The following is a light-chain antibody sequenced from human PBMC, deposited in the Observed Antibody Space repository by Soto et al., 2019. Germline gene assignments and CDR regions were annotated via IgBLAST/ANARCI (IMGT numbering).Light chain of an antibody. Sequence: EIVMTQSPATLSVSPGERATLSCRASQSVSSNLAWYQQKPGQAPRLLIYGASTRATDIPARFSGSGSGTECALTISSLQSEDFAVYHCQQYNDWPWTFGQGNKVEIK. CDR3: QQYNDWPWT. J-gene: IGKJ1*01. V-gene: IGKV3-15*01. CDR2: GAS. CDR1: QSVSSN.